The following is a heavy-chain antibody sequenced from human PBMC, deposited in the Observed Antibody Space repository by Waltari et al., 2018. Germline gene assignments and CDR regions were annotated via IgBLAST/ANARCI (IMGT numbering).Heavy chain of an antibody. V-gene: IGHV4-34*01. J-gene: IGHJ4*02. D-gene: IGHD2-15*01. CDR1: GGSFSGSS. CDR2: IDNYGKS. CDR3: ARRGGGPYPFYFDY. Sequence: QVQLQQWGAGLLKPSETLSFNCAVYGGSFSGSSWPVTRQPPGKGLEGIGEIDNYGKSNYNPSLKSRVTISKAESKNQFSLKLTSVTAADTAVYFCARRGGGPYPFYFDYWGQGTLVTVSS.